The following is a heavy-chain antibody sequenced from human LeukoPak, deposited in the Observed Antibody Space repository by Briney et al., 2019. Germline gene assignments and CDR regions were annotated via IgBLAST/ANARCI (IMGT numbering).Heavy chain of an antibody. Sequence: GGSLRLSCAASGFTFSSYGMQWVRQAPGKGLEWVAVIWYDGSNKYYADSVKGRFTISRDNSKNTLYLQMNSLRAEDTAVYYCARAPRGYCSGGSCYYYYGMDVWGQGTTVTVSS. J-gene: IGHJ6*02. CDR1: GFTFSSYG. CDR2: IWYDGSNK. V-gene: IGHV3-33*01. CDR3: ARAPRGYCSGGSCYYYYGMDV. D-gene: IGHD2-15*01.